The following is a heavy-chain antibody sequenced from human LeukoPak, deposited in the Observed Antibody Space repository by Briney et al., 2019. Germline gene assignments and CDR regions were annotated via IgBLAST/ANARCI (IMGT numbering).Heavy chain of an antibody. CDR2: IIPIFGTA. CDR3: ARDPPPLNQYYYYGMDV. CDR1: GSTFSSYA. D-gene: IGHD1-14*01. V-gene: IGHV1-69*13. J-gene: IGHJ6*02. Sequence: ASVKVSCKASGSTFSSYAISWVRQAPGQGLEWMGGIIPIFGTANYAQKFQGRVTITADESTSTAYMELSSLRSEDTAVYYCARDPPPLNQYYYYGMDVWGQGTTVTVSS.